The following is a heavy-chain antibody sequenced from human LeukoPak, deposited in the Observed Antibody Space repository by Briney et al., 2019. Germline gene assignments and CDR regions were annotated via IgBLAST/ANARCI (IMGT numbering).Heavy chain of an antibody. CDR1: GFTFSSYA. V-gene: IGHV3-23*01. CDR3: ARESAVTMADYGMDV. CDR2: ITGSGNSA. J-gene: IGHJ6*02. D-gene: IGHD4-17*01. Sequence: GGSLRLSGVASGFTFSSYAMSWVRQAPGKGLEWVSGITGSGNSAYYADSVRGRFTISRDNSKNTLYLQMNSLRVEDTAVYYCARESAVTMADYGMDVWGQGTTVTVSS.